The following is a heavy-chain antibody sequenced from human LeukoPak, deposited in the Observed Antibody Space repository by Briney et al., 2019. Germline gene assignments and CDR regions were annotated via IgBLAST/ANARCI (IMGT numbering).Heavy chain of an antibody. CDR2: INPSGST. V-gene: IGHV4-34*01. CDR3: ARVDYGDYESYYYYYYMDV. D-gene: IGHD4-17*01. CDR1: GGSFSGYY. J-gene: IGHJ6*03. Sequence: SETLSLTCAVYGGSFSGYYWSWIRQPPGKGLEWIGEINPSGSTNYNPSLKSRGTISVDTSKNQFSLKLSSVTAADTAVYYCARVDYGDYESYYYYYYMDVWGKGTTVTVSS.